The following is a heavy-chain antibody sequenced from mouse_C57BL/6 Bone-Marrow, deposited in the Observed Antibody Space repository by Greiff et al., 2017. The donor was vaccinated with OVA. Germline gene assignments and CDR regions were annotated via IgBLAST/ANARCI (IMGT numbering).Heavy chain of an antibody. CDR3: ARRGNYGY. CDR2: INPYNGGT. J-gene: IGHJ2*01. V-gene: IGHV1-19*01. CDR1: GYTFTDYY. D-gene: IGHD2-1*01. Sequence: EVQGVESGPVLVKPGASVKMSCKASGYTFTDYYMNWVKQSHGKSLEWIGVINPYNGGTSYNQKFKGKATLTVDKSSSTAYMELNSLTSEDSAVYYCARRGNYGYWGQGTTLTVSS.